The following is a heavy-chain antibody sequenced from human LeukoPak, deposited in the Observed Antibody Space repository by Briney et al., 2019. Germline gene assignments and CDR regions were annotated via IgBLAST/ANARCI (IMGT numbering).Heavy chain of an antibody. V-gene: IGHV3-21*04. CDR2: ISDSSSGI. CDR1: GFTFSTYS. D-gene: IGHD3-3*01. Sequence: GGSLRLSCAASGFTFSTYSMNWVRQAPGKGLEWVSSISDSSSGIYYADSVKGRFTISRDNSKSTLFLDMNSLRVEDTAIYYCANSYYNFWSGFANWGQGTLVSVSS. J-gene: IGHJ4*02. CDR3: ANSYYNFWSGFAN.